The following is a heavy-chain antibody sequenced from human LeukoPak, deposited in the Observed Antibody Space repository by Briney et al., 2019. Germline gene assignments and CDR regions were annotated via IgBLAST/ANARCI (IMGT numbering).Heavy chain of an antibody. D-gene: IGHD6-6*01. J-gene: IGHJ4*02. CDR3: ARVHPEGVAARYVGGGDYFDY. CDR1: GLTFNNYG. Sequence: PGGSLRLSCAASGLTFNNYGMHWVRQAPGKGLEWVAVIPYDGSTKYYADSVKGRFTISRDNSKNTLYLQMNSLRAEDTAVYYCARVHPEGVAARYVGGGDYFDYWGQGTLVTVSS. CDR2: IPYDGSTK. V-gene: IGHV3-30*03.